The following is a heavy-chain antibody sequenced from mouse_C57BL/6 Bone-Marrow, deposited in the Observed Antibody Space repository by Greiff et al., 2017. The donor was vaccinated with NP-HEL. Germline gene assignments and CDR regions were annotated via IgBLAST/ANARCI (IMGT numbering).Heavy chain of an antibody. CDR3: APNYYGSSVAY. J-gene: IGHJ3*01. Sequence: QVQLQQPGAELVKPGASVKLSCKASGYTFTSYWMHWVKQRPGQGLEWIGMIHPNSGSTNYNEKFKSKATLTVDKSSSTAYMQLSSLTSEDSAVYYCAPNYYGSSVAYWGEGTLVTVSA. V-gene: IGHV1-64*01. CDR1: GYTFTSYW. CDR2: IHPNSGST. D-gene: IGHD1-1*01.